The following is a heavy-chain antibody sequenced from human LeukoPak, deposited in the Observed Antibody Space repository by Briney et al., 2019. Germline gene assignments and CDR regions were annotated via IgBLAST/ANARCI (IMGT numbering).Heavy chain of an antibody. Sequence: ESPKISRNGPGYSLPRYWLGRVRQMPGKGLGWVGIIYPGESDTRYSPSLQGQVTISADKSISSAYLQWRSLKASDTGMYYCARLVTTVFLDYWGEGTLVTVSS. D-gene: IGHD4-17*01. CDR3: ARLVTTVFLDY. CDR1: GYSLPRYW. J-gene: IGHJ4*02. CDR2: IYPGESDT. V-gene: IGHV5-51*01.